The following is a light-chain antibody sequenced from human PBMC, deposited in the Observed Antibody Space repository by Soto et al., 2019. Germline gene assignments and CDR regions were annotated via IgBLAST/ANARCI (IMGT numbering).Light chain of an antibody. CDR2: SNN. CDR3: AAWDDSLTAYV. J-gene: IGLJ1*01. V-gene: IGLV1-44*01. Sequence: QSVLTQPPSASGTAGQRVTISCSGGSSNIGTNAVNWYQQLPGTAPKLLIYSNNQRPSGVPDRFSGSKSGTSASLAISGLQSEDEADYHCAAWDDSLTAYVFGTGTKV. CDR1: SSNIGTNA.